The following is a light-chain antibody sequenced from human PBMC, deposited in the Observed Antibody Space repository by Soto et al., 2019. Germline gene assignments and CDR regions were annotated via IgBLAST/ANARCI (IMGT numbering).Light chain of an antibody. CDR3: QQRSKWPIT. CDR2: DVS. J-gene: IGKJ5*01. CDR1: QSITTW. Sequence: DIQMTQSPSTVSAYVGDSVTITCRASQSITTWLAWYQQRPGKAPKLLIYDVSSLQSGVPSRFSGSGSGTEFTLTISSLEPEDFAVYYCQQRSKWPITFGQGTRLEIK. V-gene: IGKV1-5*01.